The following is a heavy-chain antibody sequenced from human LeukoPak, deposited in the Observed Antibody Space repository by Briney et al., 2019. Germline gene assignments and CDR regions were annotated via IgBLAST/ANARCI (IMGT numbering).Heavy chain of an antibody. J-gene: IGHJ4*02. CDR1: GFTFSSYA. V-gene: IGHV3-23*01. D-gene: IGHD2-2*01. CDR3: AKDKLVVVPAAIFYFDY. CDR2: ISGSGGST. Sequence: PGGSLRLSCAASGFTFSSYAISWVRQAPGTGLEWGSAISGSGGSTYYADSVKGRFTISRDNSKNTLYLQMNSLSAEDTAVYYCAKDKLVVVPAAIFYFDYWGQGTLVTVSS.